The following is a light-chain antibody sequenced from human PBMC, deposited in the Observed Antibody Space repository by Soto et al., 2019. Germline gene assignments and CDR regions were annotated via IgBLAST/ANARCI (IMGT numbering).Light chain of an antibody. CDR3: QQSYSTPRT. Sequence: DIQMTQSPSSLSASVGDRVTITCRASQSISTYLNWYQQKVGKAPKLLIYAASSLQRGVPSRFSGSGSGTDFTLTISSLQPEDFATYYCQQSYSTPRTFGPGTKLVIK. CDR1: QSISTY. V-gene: IGKV1-39*01. J-gene: IGKJ2*02. CDR2: AAS.